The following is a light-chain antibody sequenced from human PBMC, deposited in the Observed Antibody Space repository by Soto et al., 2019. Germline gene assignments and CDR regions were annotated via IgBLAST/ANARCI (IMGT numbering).Light chain of an antibody. Sequence: QPVLTQPPSASGSPGQSVAISCTGTSSDVGGYDYVSWYQQHPGKAPKLMIYEVTKRPSGVPDRFAGSKAGNTASLTVSGLQAGDEADDYCSSYGGNNNLLFGGGTQLTLL. CDR1: SSDVGGYDY. CDR2: EVT. J-gene: IGLJ2*01. CDR3: SSYGGNNNLL. V-gene: IGLV2-8*01.